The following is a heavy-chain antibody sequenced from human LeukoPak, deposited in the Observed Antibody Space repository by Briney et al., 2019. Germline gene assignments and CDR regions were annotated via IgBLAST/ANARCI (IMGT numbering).Heavy chain of an antibody. V-gene: IGHV3-7*01. Sequence: GGSLRLSCAASGFTFSSYWMSWVRQAPGKGLEWVANIKQDGSEKYYVDAVKGRFTISRDNAKNSLYLQMNSLRAEDTAVYYCARAGSSSWYYFDYWGQGTLVTVSS. CDR2: IKQDGSEK. J-gene: IGHJ4*02. CDR3: ARAGSSSWYYFDY. D-gene: IGHD6-13*01. CDR1: GFTFSSYW.